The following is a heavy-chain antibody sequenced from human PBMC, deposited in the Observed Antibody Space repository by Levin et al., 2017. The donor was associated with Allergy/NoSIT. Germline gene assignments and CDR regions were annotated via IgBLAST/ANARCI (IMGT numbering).Heavy chain of an antibody. J-gene: IGHJ3*02. CDR3: AREMAETAADTFDI. Sequence: ASVKVSCKASGYTFTFYGITWVRQAPGQGLEWVGWISPYNGDTKYAQKLQGRVTMTTDTSTNTAYMELRSLRSDDTAVYYCAREMAETAADTFDIWGQGTMVSVSS. D-gene: IGHD5-24*01. CDR2: ISPYNGDT. V-gene: IGHV1-18*01. CDR1: GYTFTFYG.